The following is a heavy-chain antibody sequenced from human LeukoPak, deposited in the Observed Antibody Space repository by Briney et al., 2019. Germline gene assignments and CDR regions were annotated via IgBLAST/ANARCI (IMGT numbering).Heavy chain of an antibody. CDR2: LLYNGIT. CDR3: ARLRGVNGGIDSDY. D-gene: IGHD7-27*01. CDR1: GASIGGDY. J-gene: IGHJ4*02. V-gene: IGHV4-59*08. Sequence: PSQTLSLTCTVSGASIGGDYWSWIRQPPGKGREWIVYLLYNGITNYNPSLKSRATILVDTPKNQFSLRLTSLTAADTAVYYFARLRGVNGGIDSDYWGQGTLVTVSS.